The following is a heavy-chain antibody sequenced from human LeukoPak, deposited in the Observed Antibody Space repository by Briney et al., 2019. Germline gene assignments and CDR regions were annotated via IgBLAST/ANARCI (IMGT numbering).Heavy chain of an antibody. Sequence: PGRSLRLSCAASGFTFSSYAMHWVRQAPGKGLEWVAVISYDGSNKYYADSVKGRFTISRDNSKNTLYLQMNSLRAEDTAVYYCARDPRGKGYFDWSPFDYWGQGTLVTVSS. CDR2: ISYDGSNK. J-gene: IGHJ4*02. CDR3: ARDPRGKGYFDWSPFDY. V-gene: IGHV3-30-3*01. D-gene: IGHD3-9*01. CDR1: GFTFSSYA.